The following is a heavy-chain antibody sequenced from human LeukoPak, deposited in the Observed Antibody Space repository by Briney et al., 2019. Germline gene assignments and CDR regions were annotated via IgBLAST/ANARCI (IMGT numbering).Heavy chain of an antibody. D-gene: IGHD2-15*01. CDR2: IYHSGST. J-gene: IGHJ6*03. CDR1: GYSIRSGYY. CDR3: ARHAFSYCSGRSCYSFSLHYYYYMDV. Sequence: PSETLSLTXAVSGYSIRSGYYWGWIRQPPGKGLECIGSIYHSGSTYYNPSLTSRVPISVDTSKNQFSLKLSSVTAADTAVYYCARHAFSYCSGRSCYSFSLHYYYYMDVWGKGTTVTVSS. V-gene: IGHV4-38-2*01.